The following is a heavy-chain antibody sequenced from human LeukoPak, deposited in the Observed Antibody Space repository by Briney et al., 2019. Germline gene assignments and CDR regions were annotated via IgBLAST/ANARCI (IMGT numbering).Heavy chain of an antibody. CDR2: ISWNSGSI. D-gene: IGHD4-23*01. CDR1: GFTFDDYA. Sequence: PGRSLRLSCAASGFTFDDYAMHWVRQAPGKGLEWVSGISWNSGSIGYADSVKGRFTISRDNAKNSLYLQMNSLRAEDTALYYCAKGGGDGGYYFDYWGQGTLVTVSS. V-gene: IGHV3-9*01. J-gene: IGHJ4*02. CDR3: AKGGGDGGYYFDY.